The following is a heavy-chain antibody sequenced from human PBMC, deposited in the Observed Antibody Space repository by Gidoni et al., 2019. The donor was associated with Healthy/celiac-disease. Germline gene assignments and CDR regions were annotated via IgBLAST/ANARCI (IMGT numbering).Heavy chain of an antibody. Sequence: QVQLVESGGGVVQPGRSLRLSCAASGFTFSSYAMHWVRQAPGKGLEWVAVISYDGSNKYYADSVKGRFTISRDNSKNTLYLQMNSLRAEDTAVYYCASSIAAAGKNWFDPWGQGTLVTVSS. CDR3: ASSIAAAGKNWFDP. CDR2: ISYDGSNK. J-gene: IGHJ5*02. V-gene: IGHV3-30-3*01. CDR1: GFTFSSYA. D-gene: IGHD6-13*01.